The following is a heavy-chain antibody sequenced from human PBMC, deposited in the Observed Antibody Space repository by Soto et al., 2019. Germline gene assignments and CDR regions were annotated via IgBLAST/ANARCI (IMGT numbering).Heavy chain of an antibody. CDR3: ARDVDDCPTVTTYVD. Sequence: QVQLVESGGGVVQPGRSLRLSCAASGFTFSSYAMHWVRQAPGKGLEWVAVISYDGSNKYYADSVQGRFTISRDNSKNTLYRQMQSLSAEDTAVYYCARDVDDCPTVTTYVDWGQGTLVTVS. V-gene: IGHV3-30-3*01. D-gene: IGHD4-17*01. CDR1: GFTFSSYA. CDR2: ISYDGSNK. J-gene: IGHJ4*02.